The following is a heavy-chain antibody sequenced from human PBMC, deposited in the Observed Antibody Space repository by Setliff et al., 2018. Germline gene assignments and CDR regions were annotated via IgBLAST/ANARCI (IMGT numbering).Heavy chain of an antibody. Sequence: PSETLSLTCTVSGGSISSSSYYWGWIRQPPGKGLEWIGEINHSGSTNYNPSLKSRVTISVDTSKNQFSLKLSSVTAADTAVYYCARGFYYYYYYYMDVWGKGTTVTVSS. CDR2: INHSGST. J-gene: IGHJ6*03. CDR3: ARGFYYYYYYYMDV. CDR1: GGSISSSSYY. V-gene: IGHV4-39*07.